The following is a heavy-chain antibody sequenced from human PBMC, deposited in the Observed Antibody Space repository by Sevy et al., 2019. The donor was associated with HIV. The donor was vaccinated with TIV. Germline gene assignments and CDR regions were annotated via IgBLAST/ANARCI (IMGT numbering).Heavy chain of an antibody. CDR1: GGYINSYY. CDR2: IFYSGST. CDR3: ARDHYDSSGFDY. D-gene: IGHD3-22*01. Sequence: HSETLSLTCTVSGGYINSYYWSWIRQPPGKGLEWIGYIFYSGSTNYNPSLKSRVTISVDTSKNQFSLKLTSVTAADTAVYYCARDHYDSSGFDYWGQGTLVTVSS. V-gene: IGHV4-59*01. J-gene: IGHJ4*02.